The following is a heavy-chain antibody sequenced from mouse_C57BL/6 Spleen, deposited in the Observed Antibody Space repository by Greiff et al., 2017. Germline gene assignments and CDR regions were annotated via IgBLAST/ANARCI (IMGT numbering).Heavy chain of an antibody. V-gene: IGHV3-1*01. CDR3: ARGDDYYAMDY. Sequence: VQLQQSGPGMVKPSQSLSLTCTVTGYSITSGYDWHWIRHFPGNKLEWMGYISYSGSTNYNPSLKSRISITHDTSKNHFFLKLNSVTTEDTATYYCARGDDYYAMDYWGQGTSVTVSS. CDR2: ISYSGST. J-gene: IGHJ4*01. CDR1: GYSITSGYD.